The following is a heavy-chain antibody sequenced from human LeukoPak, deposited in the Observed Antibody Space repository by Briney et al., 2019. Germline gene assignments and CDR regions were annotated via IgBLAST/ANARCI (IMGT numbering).Heavy chain of an antibody. J-gene: IGHJ4*02. Sequence: PGGSLRLSCAASGFTFSSYSMNWVRQAPGKGLEWVSSISSSSSYIYYADSVKGRFTISRDNAKNSLYLQMNSLRAEDTAVYYCARDSNYDSSGYWGQGTLVTVSS. D-gene: IGHD3-22*01. V-gene: IGHV3-21*01. CDR2: ISSSSSYI. CDR3: ARDSNYDSSGY. CDR1: GFTFSSYS.